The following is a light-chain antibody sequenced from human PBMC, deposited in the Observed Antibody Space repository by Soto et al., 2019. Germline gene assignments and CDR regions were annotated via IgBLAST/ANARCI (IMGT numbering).Light chain of an antibody. CDR2: EDN. Sequence: NFMLTQPHSVSESPGKTVTISCTGSSGSIASNYVQWYQQRPGSAPTTVIYEDNQRPSGVPDRFSGSIDSSSNSASLTISGLKTEEEADYYCQSYDSSNQGVVFGGGTKLTVL. V-gene: IGLV6-57*02. CDR1: SGSIASNY. J-gene: IGLJ2*01. CDR3: QSYDSSNQGVV.